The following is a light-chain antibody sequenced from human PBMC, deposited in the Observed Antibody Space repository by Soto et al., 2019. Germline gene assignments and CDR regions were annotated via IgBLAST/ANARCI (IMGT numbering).Light chain of an antibody. Sequence: DIQMTQSPSTLSGSVVDRVTITCRASQTISSWLAWYQQKPGKARKLLIYKASTLKSGVPSRFSGSGSGTEFPLTISSLQPDDFATYYCQHYNSYSEAFGQGTKVDI. J-gene: IGKJ1*01. CDR1: QTISSW. V-gene: IGKV1-5*03. CDR2: KAS. CDR3: QHYNSYSEA.